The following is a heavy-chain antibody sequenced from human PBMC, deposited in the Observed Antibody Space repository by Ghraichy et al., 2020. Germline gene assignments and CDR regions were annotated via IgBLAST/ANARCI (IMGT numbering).Heavy chain of an antibody. J-gene: IGHJ4*02. V-gene: IGHV3-7*01. CDR3: RASRYSSSFLDY. Sequence: GGSLRLSCAASGFTFSSYWMSWVRQAPGKGLEWVANIKQDGSEKYYVDSVKGRFTISRDNAKNSLYLQMNSLRAEDTAVYYCRASRYSSSFLDYWGQGTLVTVSS. D-gene: IGHD6-13*01. CDR2: IKQDGSEK. CDR1: GFTFSSYW.